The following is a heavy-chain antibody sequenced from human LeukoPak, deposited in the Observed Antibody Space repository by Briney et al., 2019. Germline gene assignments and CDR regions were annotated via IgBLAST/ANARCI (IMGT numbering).Heavy chain of an antibody. CDR3: ARVCVGGRSCMDV. CDR2: IYASGST. Sequence: SETLSLTCTVSGGSISSYYWSWIRQPAGKGLEWIGRIYASGSTNYNSSLKSRVTMSVDKSRNQFSLQLSSVTAADMAVYYCARVCVGGRSCMDVWGKGTTVTVSS. D-gene: IGHD3-16*01. J-gene: IGHJ6*03. CDR1: GGSISSYY. V-gene: IGHV4-4*07.